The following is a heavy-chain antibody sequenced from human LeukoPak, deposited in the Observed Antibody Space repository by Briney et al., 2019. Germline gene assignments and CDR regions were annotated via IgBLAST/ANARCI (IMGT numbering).Heavy chain of an antibody. D-gene: IGHD5-18*01. Sequence: NPSETLSLTCTVSGGSISSYYWSWIRQPPGKGLEWIGYIYYSGSTNYNPSLKSRVTISVDTSKNQFSLKLSSVTAADTAVYYCARDGGRGYRYYGYWGQGTLVTVSS. CDR2: IYYSGST. CDR3: ARDGGRGYRYYGY. CDR1: GGSISSYY. V-gene: IGHV4-59*01. J-gene: IGHJ4*02.